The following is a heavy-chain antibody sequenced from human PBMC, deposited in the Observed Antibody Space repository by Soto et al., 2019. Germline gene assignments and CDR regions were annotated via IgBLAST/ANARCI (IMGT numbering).Heavy chain of an antibody. CDR3: ARLPGYSSGVFDY. J-gene: IGHJ4*02. CDR1: GASISNYY. D-gene: IGHD6-19*01. V-gene: IGHV4-59*08. CDR2: IYYSGST. Sequence: SETLSLTCTIFGASISNYYWSWIRQPPGKGLEWIGYIYYSGSTNYNPSLKSRVTISVDTSKKQFSLKLSSVTAADTAVYYCARLPGYSSGVFDYWGQGCLVTVSS.